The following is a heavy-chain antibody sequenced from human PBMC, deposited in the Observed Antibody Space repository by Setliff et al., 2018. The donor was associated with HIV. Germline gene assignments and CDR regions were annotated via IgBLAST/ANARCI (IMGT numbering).Heavy chain of an antibody. V-gene: IGHV4-39*01. CDR2: ISDSGTT. D-gene: IGHD1-7*01. CDR3: ARRNWNYGTVYPFDI. Sequence: SETLSLTCTVSGGSISSGRYFWGWIRRVPGRGLEWIGSISDSGTTFYKPSLKSRVAISVDTSKKQFSLNLSSATAADTAVYYCARRNWNYGTVYPFDIWGQGTMVTVSS. CDR1: GGSISSGRYF. J-gene: IGHJ3*02.